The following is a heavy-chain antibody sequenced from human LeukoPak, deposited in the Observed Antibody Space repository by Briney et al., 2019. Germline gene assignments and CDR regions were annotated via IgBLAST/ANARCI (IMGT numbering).Heavy chain of an antibody. J-gene: IGHJ3*02. D-gene: IGHD3-9*01. CDR3: ARVALVLRYFDWPDAFDI. CDR2: IKQEESEK. Sequence: GGSLTLFCAASGFTVSSYWVSWVRQPPGKGLERVANIKQEESEKYYVAYEKAPYNISRDNAKNSLYLQMNSLRAEDTAVYYCARVALVLRYFDWPDAFDIWGQGTMVTVSS. CDR1: GFTVSSYW. V-gene: IGHV3-7*01.